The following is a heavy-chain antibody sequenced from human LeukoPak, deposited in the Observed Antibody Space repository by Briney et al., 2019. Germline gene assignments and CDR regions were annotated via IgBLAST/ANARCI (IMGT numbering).Heavy chain of an antibody. Sequence: EASVNVSCKASGYTFTSYDINWVGQAAGQGLEGMGWMNPKSGNTGYAQKFQGRVTMTRNTSISTAYMELSSLRSEDTAVYYCARGVGSSWYLGYYYGMDVWGQGTTVTVSS. CDR2: MNPKSGNT. J-gene: IGHJ6*02. CDR3: ARGVGSSWYLGYYYGMDV. D-gene: IGHD6-13*01. V-gene: IGHV1-8*01. CDR1: GYTFTSYD.